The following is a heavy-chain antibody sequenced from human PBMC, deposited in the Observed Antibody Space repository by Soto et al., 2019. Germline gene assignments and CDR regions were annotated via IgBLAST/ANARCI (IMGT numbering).Heavy chain of an antibody. CDR1: GFTVSSNY. D-gene: IGHD6-13*01. CDR3: AREDIPALGSWYNGMDV. CDR2: IYSGGST. J-gene: IGHJ6*02. V-gene: IGHV3-53*05. Sequence: HLGGSLRLSCAASGFTVSSNYMSWVRQAPGKGLEWVSVIYSGGSTYYADSVKGRFTISRDNSKNTLYLQMNSLRAEDTAVYYCAREDIPALGSWYNGMDVWGQGTTVTVSS.